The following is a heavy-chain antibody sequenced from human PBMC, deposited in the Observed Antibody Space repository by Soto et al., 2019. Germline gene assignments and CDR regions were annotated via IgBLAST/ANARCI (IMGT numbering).Heavy chain of an antibody. CDR1: GGSFSGYY. J-gene: IGHJ4*02. CDR2: INHSGST. Sequence: NPSETLSLTCAVYGGSFSGYYWSWIRQPPGKGLEWIGEINHSGSTNYNPSLKSRVTISVDTSKNQFSLKLSSVTAADTAVYYCARGPLPGRYFDYWGQGTLVTVSS. CDR3: ARGPLPGRYFDY. V-gene: IGHV4-34*01.